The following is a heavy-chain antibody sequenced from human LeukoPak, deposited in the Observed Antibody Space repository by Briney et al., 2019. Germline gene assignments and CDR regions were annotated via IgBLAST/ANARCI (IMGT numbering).Heavy chain of an antibody. CDR3: AEDLASATWGRYDAFDI. Sequence: PGGSLRLSCAASGFTLNSYAMSWVRQAPGKGLEWVSAISGSGGSTYFANSVKGRFTISRDNSKNTLNLQMNSLRAEDTAIYYCAEDLASATWGRYDAFDIWGQGTLVTVSS. V-gene: IGHV3-23*01. CDR2: ISGSGGST. J-gene: IGHJ3*02. D-gene: IGHD3-16*01. CDR1: GFTLNSYA.